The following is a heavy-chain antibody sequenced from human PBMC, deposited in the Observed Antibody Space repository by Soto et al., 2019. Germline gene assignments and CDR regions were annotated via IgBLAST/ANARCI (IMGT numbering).Heavy chain of an antibody. D-gene: IGHD4-17*01. V-gene: IGHV3-21*01. CDR1: GFTFSSYS. J-gene: IGHJ4*02. CDR2: ISSSSSYI. Sequence: EVQLVESGGGLVKPGGSLRLSCAASGFTFSSYSMNWVRQAPGKGLEWVSSISSSSSYIYYADSVKGRFTISRDNAKNSLYMQMNSLRAEDTAVYYCARVYDGDFYFDYWGQGTLVTVSS. CDR3: ARVYDGDFYFDY.